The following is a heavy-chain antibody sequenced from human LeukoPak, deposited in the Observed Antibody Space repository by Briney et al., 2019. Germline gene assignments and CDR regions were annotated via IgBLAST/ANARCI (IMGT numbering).Heavy chain of an antibody. V-gene: IGHV3-30*02. CDR1: GFNLNSYA. Sequence: GGSLRLSCAVSGFNLNSYAMHWVRQAPGKGLEWVAVIRHDETNSFYAGSVQGRFTISRDTSKKLLYLQMNSLRVEDTAVYYCAKEYTPSSPLGELDSWGQATLVTVSS. J-gene: IGHJ4*02. D-gene: IGHD6-6*01. CDR3: AKEYTPSSPLGELDS. CDR2: IRHDETNS.